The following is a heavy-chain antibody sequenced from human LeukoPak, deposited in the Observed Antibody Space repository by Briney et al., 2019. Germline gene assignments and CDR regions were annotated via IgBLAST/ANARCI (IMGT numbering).Heavy chain of an antibody. CDR3: ARLDCGGDCYVDY. CDR2: IYYSGTT. V-gene: IGHV4-59*08. CDR1: GASFTSNY. Sequence: KSSETLSLTCTVSGASFTSNYWSWIRQPPGKGLEWIGYIYYSGTTTYNPSLERRVTMSVDMSTTQFSLRLNSVTATDTAVYYCARLDCGGDCYVDYWGQGTLVTVSS. D-gene: IGHD2-21*02. J-gene: IGHJ4*02.